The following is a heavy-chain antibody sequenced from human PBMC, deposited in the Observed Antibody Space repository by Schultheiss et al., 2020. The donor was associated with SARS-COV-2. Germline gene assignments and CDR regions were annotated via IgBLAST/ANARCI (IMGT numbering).Heavy chain of an antibody. CDR3: AREGGQQQLAGLDY. CDR2: IYYSGST. V-gene: IGHV4-61*08. D-gene: IGHD6-13*01. CDR1: GGSISKGGYY. J-gene: IGHJ4*02. Sequence: SETLSLTCTVSGGSISKGGYYWSWIRQHPGKGLEWIGYIYYSGSTNYNPSLKSRVTISVDTSKNQFSLKLSSVTAADTAVYYCAREGGQQQLAGLDYWGQGTLVTVSS.